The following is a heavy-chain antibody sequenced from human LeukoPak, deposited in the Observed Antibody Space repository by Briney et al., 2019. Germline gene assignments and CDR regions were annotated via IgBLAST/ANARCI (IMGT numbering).Heavy chain of an antibody. D-gene: IGHD1-1*01. CDR2: IWYDGSTD. CDR3: ARDRTARRLDY. J-gene: IGHJ4*02. V-gene: IGHV3-33*01. Sequence: GGSLRLSCAASRXSFSSHGMHWVRQAPGKGLEWVAVIWYDGSTDYYADSVKGRFTISRDNSKNMLYLQMNSLRAEDTAVYYCARDRTARRLDYWGQGTLVIVSS. CDR1: RXSFSSHG.